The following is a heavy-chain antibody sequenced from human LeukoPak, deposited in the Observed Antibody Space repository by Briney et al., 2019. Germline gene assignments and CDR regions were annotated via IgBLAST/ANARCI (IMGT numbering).Heavy chain of an antibody. CDR3: ARDSWYCSGGSCYSIYYFGY. CDR2: ISYDGSNK. Sequence: GGSLRLSCAASGFTFSSYAMHWVRQAPGKGLEWVAVISYDGSNKYYADSVKGRFTISRDNSKNTLYLQMNSLRAEDTAVYYCARDSWYCSGGSCYSIYYFGYWGQGTLVTVSS. V-gene: IGHV3-30*04. J-gene: IGHJ4*02. CDR1: GFTFSSYA. D-gene: IGHD2-15*01.